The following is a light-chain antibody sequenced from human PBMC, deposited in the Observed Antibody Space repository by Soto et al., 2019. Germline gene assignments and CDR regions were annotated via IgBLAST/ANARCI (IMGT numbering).Light chain of an antibody. CDR2: EVS. CDR3: SSYAGSNNWV. CDR1: SSDVADYNY. Sequence: QSVLTQPPSASGSPGQSVTISCTGTSSDVADYNYVSWYQQYPGKAPKLMIYEVSKRPSGVPDRFSGSKSGNTASLTVSGLQAEDEADYYCSSYAGSNNWVFGRGTKLTVL. J-gene: IGLJ3*02. V-gene: IGLV2-8*01.